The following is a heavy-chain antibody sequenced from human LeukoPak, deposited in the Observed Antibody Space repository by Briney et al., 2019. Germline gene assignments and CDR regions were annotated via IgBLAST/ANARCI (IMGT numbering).Heavy chain of an antibody. V-gene: IGHV3-23*01. CDR2: ISGSGGST. CDR3: AKTNGYGDYYFQH. D-gene: IGHD4-17*01. Sequence: RGSLRLSCAASGFTFSSYAMSWVRQAPGKGLEWVSAISGSGGSTYYADSVKGRFTISRDNSKNTLYLQMNSLRAEDTAVYYCAKTNGYGDYYFQHWGQGALVTVSS. CDR1: GFTFSSYA. J-gene: IGHJ1*01.